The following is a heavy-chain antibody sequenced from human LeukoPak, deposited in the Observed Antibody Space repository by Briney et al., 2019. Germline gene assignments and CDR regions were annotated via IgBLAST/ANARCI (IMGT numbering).Heavy chain of an antibody. CDR3: ARQYYDILTGYGGDPKHNYYYYYYMDV. CDR1: GGSFSGYY. D-gene: IGHD3-9*01. Sequence: SETLSLTCAVYGGSFSGYYWSWIRQPPGKGLEWIGEINHSGSTNYNPSLKSRVTISVDTSKNQFSLKLSSVTAADRAVYYCARQYYDILTGYGGDPKHNYYYYYYMDVWGKGTTVTISS. J-gene: IGHJ6*03. V-gene: IGHV4-34*01. CDR2: INHSGST.